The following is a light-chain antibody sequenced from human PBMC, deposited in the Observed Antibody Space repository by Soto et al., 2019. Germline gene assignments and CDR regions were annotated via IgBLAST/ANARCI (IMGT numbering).Light chain of an antibody. V-gene: IGKV4-1*01. CDR3: HQYCNAPLS. CDR2: WAS. Sequence: DIVMTQSPDSLAVSLGERATINCKSSQSLLSTSNNKNYLSWYQQKPGQPPKLLNYWASAREYGVPDRFSGSGSGAAFTLTISSLQAEDVAVYYCHQYCNAPLSFGGGTKVEIK. J-gene: IGKJ4*01. CDR1: QSLLSTSNNKNY.